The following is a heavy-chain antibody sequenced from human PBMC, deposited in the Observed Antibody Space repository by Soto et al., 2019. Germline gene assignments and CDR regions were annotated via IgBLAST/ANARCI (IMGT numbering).Heavy chain of an antibody. CDR2: IFYSGST. CDR1: GGSISNYC. V-gene: IGHV4-59*12. J-gene: IGHJ5*02. D-gene: IGHD2-15*01. CDR3: ATRPPQIVVTLLPFPS. Sequence: SETLSLTCTVSGGSISNYCWSWIRQPPGRGLEWIGQIFYSGSTYYNPSLKSRVTISVDKPNNQFSLKLTSMTGADTAVYYCATRPPQIVVTLLPFPSWGQGTPVTVSS.